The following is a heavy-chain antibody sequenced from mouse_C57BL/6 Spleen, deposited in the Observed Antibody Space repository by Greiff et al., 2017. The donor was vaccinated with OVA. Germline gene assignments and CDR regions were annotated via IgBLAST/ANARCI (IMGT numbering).Heavy chain of an antibody. CDR1: GYTFTDYE. CDR2: IDPETGGT. CDR3: LTLGYFDV. V-gene: IGHV1-15*01. Sequence: VKLQESGAELVRPGASVTLSCKASGYTFTDYEMHWVKQTPVHGLEWIGAIDPETGGTAYNQKFKGKAILTADKSSSTAYMELRSLTSEDSAVYYSLTLGYFDVWGTGTTVTVSS. J-gene: IGHJ1*03.